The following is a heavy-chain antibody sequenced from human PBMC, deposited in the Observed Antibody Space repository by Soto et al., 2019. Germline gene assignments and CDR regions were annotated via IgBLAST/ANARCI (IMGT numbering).Heavy chain of an antibody. CDR2: ISGSGGST. J-gene: IGHJ4*02. D-gene: IGHD3-3*01. V-gene: IGHV3-23*01. CDR1: SSR. Sequence: SSRMTSDRQTPGKGLEWVSAISGSGGSTYYADSVKGRFTISRDNSENTLYLQMNSLRAEDTAVYYCAKDYYDFWSGYSGLFDYWGQGTLVTVSS. CDR3: AKDYYDFWSGYSGLFDY.